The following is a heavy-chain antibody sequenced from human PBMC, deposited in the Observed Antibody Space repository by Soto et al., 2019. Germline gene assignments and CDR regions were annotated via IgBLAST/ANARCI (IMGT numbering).Heavy chain of an antibody. CDR2: ISGDGGRT. D-gene: IGHD1-26*01. CDR1: GFTFSSNA. Sequence: GGSLRLSCAASGFTFSSNAMTWVRQAPGKGLEWVSTISGDGGRTHHADSVKGRFTISRDNSKNTLYLQMNSLRAEDTAVYFCAKDVDSWTGASYYWGQGTQVTVSS. CDR3: AKDVDSWTGASYY. J-gene: IGHJ4*02. V-gene: IGHV3-23*01.